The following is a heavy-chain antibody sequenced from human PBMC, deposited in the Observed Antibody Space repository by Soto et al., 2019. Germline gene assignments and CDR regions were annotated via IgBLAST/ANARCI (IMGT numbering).Heavy chain of an antibody. J-gene: IGHJ4*02. V-gene: IGHV1-69*06. Sequence: GASVKVSCKASGGTFSSYAISWVRQAPGQGLEWMGGIIPIFGTANYAQKFQGRVTITADKSTSTAYMELSSLRSEDTAVYYCARDREYYYDSSGYSPFDYWGQGTLVTVSS. CDR2: IIPIFGTA. CDR1: GGTFSSYA. CDR3: ARDREYYYDSSGYSPFDY. D-gene: IGHD3-22*01.